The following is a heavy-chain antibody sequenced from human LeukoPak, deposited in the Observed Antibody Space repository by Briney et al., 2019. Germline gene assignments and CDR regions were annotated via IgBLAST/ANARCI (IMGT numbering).Heavy chain of an antibody. CDR2: IVPILGIA. CDR3: ARDHGRRWLQSDAFDI. D-gene: IGHD5-24*01. Sequence: GSSVKVSCKASGGTFSSYAISWVRQAPGQGLEWMGRIVPILGIANYAQKFQGRVTITADKSTSTAYMELSSLRSEDTAVYYCARDHGRRWLQSDAFDIWGQGTMVTVSS. CDR1: GGTFSSYA. V-gene: IGHV1-69*04. J-gene: IGHJ3*02.